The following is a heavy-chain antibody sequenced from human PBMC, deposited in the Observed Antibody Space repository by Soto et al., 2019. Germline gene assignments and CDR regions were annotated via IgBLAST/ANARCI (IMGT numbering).Heavy chain of an antibody. CDR2: IGTAGET. Sequence: GGSLRLSCAASGFTFHSYDMHWVRQATGKGLEWVSGIGTAGETYYLGSVKGRFTISRENAENSLYLQMNTLRAGDTAVYYCARVIFGDYYGMDVWGQGTTVTVSS. V-gene: IGHV3-13*01. CDR1: GFTFHSYD. D-gene: IGHD3-3*01. CDR3: ARVIFGDYYGMDV. J-gene: IGHJ6*02.